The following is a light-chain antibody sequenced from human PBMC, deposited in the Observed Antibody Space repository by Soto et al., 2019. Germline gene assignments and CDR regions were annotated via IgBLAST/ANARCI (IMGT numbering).Light chain of an antibody. V-gene: IGKV3D-15*01. CDR1: ETISRD. CDR3: QQYNKWPLT. Sequence: IVMTQSPATLSVSPGEGATLSCRASETISRDLAWYQQKPGQSPRLLIFGAFTRATGVPVRFSGSGSGTDFTLTVSSLQSEDVAVYFRQQYNKWPLTFGGGTRVEIK. J-gene: IGKJ4*01. CDR2: GAF.